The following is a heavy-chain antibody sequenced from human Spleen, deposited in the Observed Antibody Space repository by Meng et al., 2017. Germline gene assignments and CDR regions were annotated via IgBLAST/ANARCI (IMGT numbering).Heavy chain of an antibody. CDR2: INHSGST. Sequence: SGAGVVNPWWPLSLTWAVFGGSFSGYYWGWIRQPPGKGLEWIGEINHSGSTNYNPSLKSRVTISVDTSKNQFSLKLSSVTAADTAVYYCASWSRYFDWLLPDYWGQGTLVTVSS. CDR1: GGSFSGYY. J-gene: IGHJ4*02. D-gene: IGHD3-9*01. V-gene: IGHV4-34*01. CDR3: ASWSRYFDWLLPDY.